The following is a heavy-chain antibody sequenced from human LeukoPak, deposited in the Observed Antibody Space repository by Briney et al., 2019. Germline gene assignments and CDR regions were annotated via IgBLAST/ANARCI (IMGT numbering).Heavy chain of an antibody. D-gene: IGHD3-10*01. Sequence: GGSLRLSCAASGFTFNNYGMNWVRQAPGKGLEWVAFIRYDGSKKYYVDSVKGRFTISRDNSKNTLYLQMNSLRAEDTAVYYCAKDMGPNWFDPWGQGTLVTVSS. J-gene: IGHJ5*02. CDR1: GFTFNNYG. V-gene: IGHV3-30*02. CDR2: IRYDGSKK. CDR3: AKDMGPNWFDP.